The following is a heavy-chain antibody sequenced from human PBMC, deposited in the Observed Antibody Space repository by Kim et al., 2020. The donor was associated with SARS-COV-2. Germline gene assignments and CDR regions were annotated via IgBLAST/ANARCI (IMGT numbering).Heavy chain of an antibody. CDR2: INHSGST. V-gene: IGHV4-34*01. CDR1: GGSFSGYY. Sequence: SETLSLTCAVYGGSFSGYYWSWIRQPPGKGLEWIGEINHSGSTNYNPSPKSRVTISVDTSKNQFSLKLSSVTAADTAVYYCARARYSYGYRNWFDPWGQGTLVTVSS. J-gene: IGHJ5*02. D-gene: IGHD5-18*01. CDR3: ARARYSYGYRNWFDP.